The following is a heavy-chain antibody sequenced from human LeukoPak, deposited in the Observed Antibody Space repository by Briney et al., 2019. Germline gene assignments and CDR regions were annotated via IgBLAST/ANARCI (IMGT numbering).Heavy chain of an antibody. J-gene: IGHJ5*02. V-gene: IGHV3-30*18. CDR3: AKVRNGDYVNWFDP. CDR2: ISYDGSNK. D-gene: IGHD4-17*01. Sequence: GGSLRLSCAASGFTFSSYGMHWVRQAPGKGLEWVAVISYDGSNKYYADSVKGRFAISRDNSKNTLYLQMNSLRAEDTAVYYCAKVRNGDYVNWFDPWGQGTLVTVSS. CDR1: GFTFSSYG.